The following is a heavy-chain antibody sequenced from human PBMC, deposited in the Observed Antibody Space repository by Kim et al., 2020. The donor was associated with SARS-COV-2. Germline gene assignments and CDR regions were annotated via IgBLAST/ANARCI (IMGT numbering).Heavy chain of an antibody. Sequence: SETLSLTCTVSGGSISSYYWSWIRQPPGKGLEWIGYIYYSGSTNYNPSLKSRVTISVDTSKNQFSLKLSTVTAADTAVYYCARENPATTLVGPHSYYFDYWGQGTLVTVSS. CDR3: ARENPATTLVGPHSYYFDY. J-gene: IGHJ4*02. CDR2: IYYSGST. V-gene: IGHV4-59*01. D-gene: IGHD1-26*01. CDR1: GGSISSYY.